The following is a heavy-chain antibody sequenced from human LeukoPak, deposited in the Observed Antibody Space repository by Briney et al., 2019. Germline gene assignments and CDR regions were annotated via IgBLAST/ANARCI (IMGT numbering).Heavy chain of an antibody. CDR2: MNPNSGNT. CDR3: AKEGARPGNSCFDY. D-gene: IGHD4-23*01. CDR1: GYTFTSYD. V-gene: IGHV1-8*03. Sequence: ASVKVSCKASGYTFTSYDINWVRQATGQGLEWMGWMNPNSGNTGYAQKFQGRVTITRNTSISTAYMELSSLRSEDTAVYYCAKEGARPGNSCFDYWGQGTLVTVSS. J-gene: IGHJ4*02.